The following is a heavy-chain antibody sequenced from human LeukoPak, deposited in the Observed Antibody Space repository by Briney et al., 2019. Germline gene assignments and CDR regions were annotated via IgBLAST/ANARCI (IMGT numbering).Heavy chain of an antibody. Sequence: SETLSLTCAVYGGSFSGYYWSWIRQPPGKGLEWIGGINHSGSTYYNPSLTSRVTISVDTSKNQFSLKVSSVTAADTAVYYCARYWAVADTGFDPWGQGTLVTVSS. CDR2: INHSGST. CDR3: ARYWAVADTGFDP. CDR1: GGSFSGYY. D-gene: IGHD6-19*01. J-gene: IGHJ5*02. V-gene: IGHV4-34*01.